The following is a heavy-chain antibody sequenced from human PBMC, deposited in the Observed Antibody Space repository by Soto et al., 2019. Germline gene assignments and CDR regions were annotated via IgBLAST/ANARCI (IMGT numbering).Heavy chain of an antibody. Sequence: EVQLVESGGGLVQPGGSLRLSCAASGFTFSTYWMTWVRQAPGTGLEWVAHVKQDGSEKYNVDSVKGRFTISRDNAKNSTDLQMNSLRAEDTGVYYCARGGGHTYGRLPGVYWGQGILVTVSS. D-gene: IGHD5-18*01. CDR3: ARGGGHTYGRLPGVY. J-gene: IGHJ4*02. CDR1: GFTFSTYW. CDR2: VKQDGSEK. V-gene: IGHV3-7*05.